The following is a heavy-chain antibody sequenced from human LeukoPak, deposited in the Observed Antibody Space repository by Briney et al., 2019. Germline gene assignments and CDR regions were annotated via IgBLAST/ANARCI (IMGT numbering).Heavy chain of an antibody. V-gene: IGHV3-53*01. CDR3: ARDSTAGGFHFQH. Sequence: GGSLRLSCAASGFTVSSNYMNWVRQAPGEGLEWVSVIYSGGSTYYADSVKGRFTISRDNSKNTLYLQMNSLRAKDTAVYYCARDSTAGGFHFQHWGQGTLVTVSS. J-gene: IGHJ1*01. CDR2: IYSGGST. D-gene: IGHD2-15*01. CDR1: GFTVSSNY.